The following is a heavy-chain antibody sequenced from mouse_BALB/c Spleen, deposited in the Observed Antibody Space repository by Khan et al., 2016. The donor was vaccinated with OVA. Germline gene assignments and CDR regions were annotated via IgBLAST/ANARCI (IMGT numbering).Heavy chain of an antibody. Sequence: QVQLQQPGPELVKPGASVKISCKASGYAFSSSWMNWVKQRPGQGLEWIGRIYPGDGDTNYNGKFKGKATLTADKSSSTAYMQLSSLTSVDSAVYFCARSDGNSWFAYWGQGTLVTVSA. D-gene: IGHD2-1*01. CDR3: ARSDGNSWFAY. CDR2: IYPGDGDT. CDR1: GYAFSSSW. V-gene: IGHV1-82*01. J-gene: IGHJ3*01.